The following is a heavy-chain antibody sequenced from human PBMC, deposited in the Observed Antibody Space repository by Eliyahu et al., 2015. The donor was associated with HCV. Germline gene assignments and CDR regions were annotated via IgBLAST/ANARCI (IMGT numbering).Heavy chain of an antibody. CDR3: ARDRSSSWSNIYYYYGMDV. CDR2: ISSSSSYI. D-gene: IGHD6-13*01. CDR1: GFTFSSYS. Sequence: EVQLVESGGGLVKPGGSLRLSCXAXGFTFSSYSMNWVRQAPGKGLGWXSSISSSSSYIYYADSVKGRFTISRDNAKNSLYLQMNSLRAEDTAVYYCARDRSSSWSNIYYYYGMDVWGQGTTVTVSS. V-gene: IGHV3-21*01. J-gene: IGHJ6*02.